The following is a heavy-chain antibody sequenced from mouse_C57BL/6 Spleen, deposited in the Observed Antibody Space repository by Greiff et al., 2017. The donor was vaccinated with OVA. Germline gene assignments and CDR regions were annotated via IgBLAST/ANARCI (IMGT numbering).Heavy chain of an antibody. J-gene: IGHJ2*01. Sequence: VKLQQSGPELVKPGASVKLSCKASGYTFTSYDINWVKQRPGQGLEWLGWIYPRDGSTKYNEKLKGKATLTVDTSSNTTYMKLHSLTSEDSAVYFCARLVTTVVATDYWGQGTTLTVSS. CDR1: GYTFTSYD. V-gene: IGHV1-85*01. D-gene: IGHD1-1*01. CDR2: IYPRDGST. CDR3: ARLVTTVVATDY.